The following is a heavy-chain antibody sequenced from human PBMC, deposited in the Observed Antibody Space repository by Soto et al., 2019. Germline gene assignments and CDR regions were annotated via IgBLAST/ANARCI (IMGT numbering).Heavy chain of an antibody. CDR1: GGTFKMYA. D-gene: IGHD3-16*02. CDR3: ARSIGSGGVIGGFDY. J-gene: IGHJ4*02. Sequence: QVQLVQSGPEVKKPGSAVKVSCKASGGTFKMYAMNWVRQAPGQGLEWMGGTIPALDKTNYAQKFQGRLTITVDDSTGTAYMDLSGLRSDDTAVYYCARSIGSGGVIGGFDYWGQGTLVTVSS. V-gene: IGHV1-69*01. CDR2: TIPALDKT.